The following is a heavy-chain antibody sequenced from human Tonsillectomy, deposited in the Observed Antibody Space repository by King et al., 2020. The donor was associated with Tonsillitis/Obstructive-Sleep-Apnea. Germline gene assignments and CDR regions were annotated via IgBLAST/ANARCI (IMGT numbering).Heavy chain of an antibody. CDR1: GFTFSSYS. CDR2: ISSSSSYI. Sequence: VQLVESGGGLVKPGGSLRLSCAASGFTFSSYSRNWVRQAPGKGLEWVSSISSSSSYIYYADSVKGRFTISRDNAKNSLYLQMNSLRAEDTAVYYCAREGYAVAGTPCDYWGQGTLVTVSS. V-gene: IGHV3-21*01. CDR3: AREGYAVAGTPCDY. D-gene: IGHD6-19*01. J-gene: IGHJ4*02.